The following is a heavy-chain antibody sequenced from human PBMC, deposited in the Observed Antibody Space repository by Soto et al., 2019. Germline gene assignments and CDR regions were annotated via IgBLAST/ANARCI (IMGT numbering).Heavy chain of an antibody. V-gene: IGHV1-18*01. D-gene: IGHD6-13*01. Sequence: ASVKVSCKASGYTFTSYGISWVRQAPGQGLEWMGWISAYNGNTNYAQKLQGRVTMTTDTSTSTAYMELRSLRSDDTAVYYCAASGGVAADDYYYYYGMDGWGQGTTVTVSS. CDR3: AASGGVAADDYYYYYGMDG. CDR2: ISAYNGNT. J-gene: IGHJ6*02. CDR1: GYTFTSYG.